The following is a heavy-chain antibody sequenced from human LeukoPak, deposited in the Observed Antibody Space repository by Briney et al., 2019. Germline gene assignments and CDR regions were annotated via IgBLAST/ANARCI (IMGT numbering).Heavy chain of an antibody. D-gene: IGHD5-24*01. CDR3: ARTIDGYNPDFDY. Sequence: SETLSLTCAVSGYSISSGYYWGWIRQRPGKGLEWIGSIYHSGSTYYNPSLKSRVTISVDTSKNQFSLKLSSVTAADTAVYYCARTIDGYNPDFDYWGQGTLVTVSS. V-gene: IGHV4-38-2*01. CDR1: GYSISSGYY. CDR2: IYHSGST. J-gene: IGHJ4*02.